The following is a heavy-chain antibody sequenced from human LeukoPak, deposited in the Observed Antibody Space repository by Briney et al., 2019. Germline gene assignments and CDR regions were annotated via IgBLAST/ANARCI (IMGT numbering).Heavy chain of an antibody. J-gene: IGHJ2*01. Sequence: ASVKVSCKASGYTFTSYGISWVRQAPGQGLEWMGGIIPIFGAANYAQKFQGRVTITADESTSTAYMELRSLRSEDTAVYYCARATGNSDHSPQEPIDLYFDLWGRGTLVTVSS. CDR1: GYTFTSYG. CDR2: IIPIFGAA. CDR3: ARATGNSDHSPQEPIDLYFDL. V-gene: IGHV1-69*13. D-gene: IGHD4-23*01.